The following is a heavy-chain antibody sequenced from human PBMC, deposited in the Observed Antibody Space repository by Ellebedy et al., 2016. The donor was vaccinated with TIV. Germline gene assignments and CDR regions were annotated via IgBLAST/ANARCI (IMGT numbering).Heavy chain of an antibody. J-gene: IGHJ4*02. D-gene: IGHD6-19*01. Sequence: GGSLRLXXEASGFRFSSHGMHWVRQAPGKGLEWVASIWSDGSNTYYPDSVKGRFIISRDNSKNTLYLQMNSLRAEDTAVYYCAREVSSGWYYFDNWGQGTLVTVSS. CDR1: GFRFSSHG. CDR3: AREVSSGWYYFDN. CDR2: IWSDGSNT. V-gene: IGHV3-33*01.